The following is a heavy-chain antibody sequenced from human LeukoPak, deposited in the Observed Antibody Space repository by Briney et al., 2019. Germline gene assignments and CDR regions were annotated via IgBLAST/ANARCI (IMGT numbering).Heavy chain of an antibody. CDR3: ARDYYDSSGYSRDAFDI. CDR2: MYPGDSDT. J-gene: IGHJ3*02. Sequence: GESLKISCKGSGYSFTSYWLGWVRQMPGKGLEWMGIMYPGDSDTRYSPSFQGQVTISADKSISTAYLQWSSLKASDTAMYYCARDYYDSSGYSRDAFDIWGQGTMVTVSS. D-gene: IGHD3-22*01. CDR1: GYSFTSYW. V-gene: IGHV5-51*01.